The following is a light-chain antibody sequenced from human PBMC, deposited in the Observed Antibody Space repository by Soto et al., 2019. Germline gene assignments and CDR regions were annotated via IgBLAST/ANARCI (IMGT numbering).Light chain of an antibody. CDR3: QQSYSTPRWT. CDR1: QSMSSY. CDR2: AAS. J-gene: IGKJ1*01. Sequence: DIQMTQSPSSLSASVGDRVTITCRASQSMSSYLNWYQQKPGKAPKLLIYAASSLQGGIPSRFSGSGSGPDFTLTISSLQPEDFATYSCQQSYSTPRWTFGQGTKVDIK. V-gene: IGKV1-39*01.